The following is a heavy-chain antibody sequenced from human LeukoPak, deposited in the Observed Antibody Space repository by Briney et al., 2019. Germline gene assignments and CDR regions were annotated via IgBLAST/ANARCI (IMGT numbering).Heavy chain of an antibody. V-gene: IGHV4-59*01. CDR3: ARAQATRFY. CDR1: GGSISSYY. CDR2: IYYSGST. D-gene: IGHD5-12*01. Sequence: SETLSLTCTVSGGSISSYYWSWIRQPPGKGLEWIGYIYYSGSTNYNPSLKSRVTISVDTSKNQFSLKLSSVTAADTAVYYCARAQATRFYWGQGTLVTVSS. J-gene: IGHJ4*02.